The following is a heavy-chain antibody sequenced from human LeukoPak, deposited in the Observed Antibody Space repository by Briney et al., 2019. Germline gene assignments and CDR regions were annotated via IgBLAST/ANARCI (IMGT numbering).Heavy chain of an antibody. Sequence: GESLKISCKGSGYSFTSYWIGWVRQMPGKGLEWMGIIYPGDSDTRYSPSFQGQVTISADKSISTAYLQWSSLKASDTAMYYCARVYYGSGSYYMDYYYGMDVWGQGTTVTVSS. CDR1: GYSFTSYW. D-gene: IGHD3-10*01. CDR2: IYPGDSDT. CDR3: ARVYYGSGSYYMDYYYGMDV. J-gene: IGHJ6*02. V-gene: IGHV5-51*01.